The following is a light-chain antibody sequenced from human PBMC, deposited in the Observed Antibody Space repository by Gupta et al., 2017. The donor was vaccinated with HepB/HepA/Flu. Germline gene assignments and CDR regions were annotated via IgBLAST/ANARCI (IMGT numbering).Light chain of an antibody. Sequence: DIQMTPSPSSLSASVGDRVTITSRASQGINSRLAWYQQKQERAPQSLIYGASNLQSGVPSRFSGRGSGTDFPLTISSLQPEDVGIYYCQQAHSYPLTFGQGTRLEIK. CDR2: GAS. V-gene: IGKV1D-16*01. CDR1: QGINSR. CDR3: QQAHSYPLT. J-gene: IGKJ5*01.